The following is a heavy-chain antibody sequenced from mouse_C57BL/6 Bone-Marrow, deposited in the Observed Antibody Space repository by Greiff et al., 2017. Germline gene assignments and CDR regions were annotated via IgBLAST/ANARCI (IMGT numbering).Heavy chain of an antibody. CDR1: GYTFTDYE. Sequence: VQLQQSGAELVRPGASVTLSCKASGYTFTDYEMHWVKQTPVHGLEWIGAIDPETGGTAYNQKFKGKAILTADKSSSTAYMELHSLTSEDSAVYYCARYEDYWGQGTSVTVSS. D-gene: IGHD2-3*01. CDR3: ARYEDY. J-gene: IGHJ4*01. V-gene: IGHV1-15*01. CDR2: IDPETGGT.